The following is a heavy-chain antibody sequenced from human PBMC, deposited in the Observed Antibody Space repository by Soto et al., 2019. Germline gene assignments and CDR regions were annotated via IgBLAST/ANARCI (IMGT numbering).Heavy chain of an antibody. V-gene: IGHV3-30-3*01. Sequence: GGSLRLSWAASGFTPSAMHWGRQAPGKGLEWVAVISYDGSNKYYADSVKGRFTISRDNSKNTLYLQMNSLRAEDTAVYYCARVSSLDYFDYWGQGTLVTVSS. CDR2: ISYDGSNK. D-gene: IGHD6-13*01. CDR3: ARVSSLDYFDY. J-gene: IGHJ4*02. CDR1: GFTPSA.